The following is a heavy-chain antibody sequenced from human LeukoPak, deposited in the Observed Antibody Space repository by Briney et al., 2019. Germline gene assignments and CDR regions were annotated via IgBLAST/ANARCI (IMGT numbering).Heavy chain of an antibody. CDR1: GFTFSSYS. CDR3: TRDRDTGRVGTTDFDY. Sequence: GGSLRLSCAASGFTFSSYSMNWVRQAPGKGLEWVSSISGSSSYIYYADSVKGRFSISRDNAKNSLYLQMNSLRAEDTALYYCTRDRDTGRVGTTDFDYWGQGTLVTVSS. D-gene: IGHD5-12*01. V-gene: IGHV3-21*01. CDR2: ISGSSSYI. J-gene: IGHJ4*02.